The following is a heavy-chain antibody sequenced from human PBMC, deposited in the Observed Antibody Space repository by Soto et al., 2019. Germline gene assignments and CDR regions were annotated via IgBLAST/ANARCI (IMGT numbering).Heavy chain of an antibody. Sequence: GGSLRLSCAASGFTLSSYAMNWVRQAPGKGREWVAVISYDGSNKYYADSVKGRFTISRDNSKNTLYLQMNSLRAEDTAVYYCARDLTALTASGYYYGMDVWGQGTTVTVSS. CDR2: ISYDGSNK. V-gene: IGHV3-30-3*01. CDR1: GFTLSSYA. J-gene: IGHJ6*02. D-gene: IGHD7-27*01. CDR3: ARDLTALTASGYYYGMDV.